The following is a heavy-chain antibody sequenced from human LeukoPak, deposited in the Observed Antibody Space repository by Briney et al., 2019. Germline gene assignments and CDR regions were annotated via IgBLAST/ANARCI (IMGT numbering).Heavy chain of an antibody. V-gene: IGHV1-2*02. Sequence: GASVKVSCKASGYTFTGYYMHWVRQAPGQGLEWMGWSNPNSGGTNYAQKFQGRVTMTRDTSISTAYMELRRLRSDDTAVYYCARLGYCSSTSCYDYWGQGTLVTVSS. CDR2: SNPNSGGT. D-gene: IGHD2-2*01. CDR1: GYTFTGYY. J-gene: IGHJ4*02. CDR3: ARLGYCSSTSCYDY.